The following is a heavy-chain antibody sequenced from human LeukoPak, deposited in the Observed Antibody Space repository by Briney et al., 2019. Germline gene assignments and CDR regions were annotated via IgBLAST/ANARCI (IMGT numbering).Heavy chain of an antibody. CDR3: ARDRGIVDAFDI. V-gene: IGHV4-39*07. CDR1: GGSISSSSYY. J-gene: IGHJ3*02. Sequence: SETLSLTCTVSGGSISSSSYYWGWISQPPGKGLEWIGSIYYSGSTYYNPSLKSRVTISVDTSKNQFSLKLSSVTAADTAVYYCARDRGIVDAFDIWGQGTMVTVSS. D-gene: IGHD3-22*01. CDR2: IYYSGST.